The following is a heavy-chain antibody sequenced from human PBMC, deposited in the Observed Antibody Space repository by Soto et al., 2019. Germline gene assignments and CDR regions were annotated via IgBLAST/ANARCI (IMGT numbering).Heavy chain of an antibody. CDR2: VNGDGSST. J-gene: IGHJ4*02. CDR3: ARGGPYSSSEVDY. V-gene: IGHV3-74*01. Sequence: GGSLRLSCAASGFTFSSDWMHWVRQAPGKGLVWVSRVNGDGSSTSYADSVKGRFTISRDNAKNTLYLQMNSLRVEDTAVYYCARGGPYSSSEVDYWGQGT. D-gene: IGHD6-6*01. CDR1: GFTFSSDW.